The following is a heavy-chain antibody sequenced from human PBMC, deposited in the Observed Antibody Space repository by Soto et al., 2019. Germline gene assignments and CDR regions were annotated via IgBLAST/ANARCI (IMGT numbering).Heavy chain of an antibody. J-gene: IGHJ4*02. CDR1: GFTFSSYN. CDR3: ARGFSSSSGDY. CDR2: ISSSSSYI. D-gene: IGHD6-6*01. V-gene: IGHV3-21*01. Sequence: ESGGGLVKPGGSLRLSCAASGFTFSSYNMNWVRQAPGKGLEWVSSISSSSSYIYYADSVKGRFTISRDNAKNTLYLQVDSLRVEDTAVYYCARGFSSSSGDYWGQGTLVTVSS.